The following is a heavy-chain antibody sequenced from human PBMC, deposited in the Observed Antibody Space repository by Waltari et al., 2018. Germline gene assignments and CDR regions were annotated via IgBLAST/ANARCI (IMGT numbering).Heavy chain of an antibody. CDR1: GGSISSDNY. CDR3: ARDRGYTSGLLRPLLSV. D-gene: IGHD6-19*01. CDR2: IHYSGST. Sequence: QVQLQESGPALVMASQTLSLPCSVSGGSISSDNYCTWVRQRPGKGLEWIGNIHYSGSTNYNPSLKGRLSISRDTSAKEFFLKLSSVTAADTAVYFCARDRGYTSGLLRPLLSVWGQGTTVTVSS. V-gene: IGHV4-30-4*01. J-gene: IGHJ6*02.